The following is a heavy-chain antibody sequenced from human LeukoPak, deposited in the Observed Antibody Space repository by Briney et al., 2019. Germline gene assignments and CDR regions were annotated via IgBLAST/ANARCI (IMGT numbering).Heavy chain of an antibody. Sequence: GGSLRLSCAASGFTFSSYAMNWVRQAPGKGLEWVSGISASSSIYYAGSVKGRFTISRDNSKNTLYLQMNSLRAEDTAVYYCARDGGAFDYWGQGTLVTVSS. CDR3: ARDGGAFDY. CDR2: ISASSSI. J-gene: IGHJ4*02. CDR1: GFTFSSYA. D-gene: IGHD3-16*01. V-gene: IGHV3-23*01.